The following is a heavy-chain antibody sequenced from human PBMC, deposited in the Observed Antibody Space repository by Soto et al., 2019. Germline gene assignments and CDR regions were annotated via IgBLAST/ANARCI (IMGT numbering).Heavy chain of an antibody. Sequence: PSETLSLTCAVSGGSSRQSSYFWGWIRQPPGKGLEWIGNVYYSGSTNYNPSLESRVTISVDTSKNQFSLKLSSVTAADTAVYYCARQTDSYYTFDAFDIWGQGTMVT. CDR3: ARQTDSYYTFDAFDI. J-gene: IGHJ3*02. CDR2: VYYSGST. CDR1: GGSSRQSSYF. V-gene: IGHV4-39*01. D-gene: IGHD3-22*01.